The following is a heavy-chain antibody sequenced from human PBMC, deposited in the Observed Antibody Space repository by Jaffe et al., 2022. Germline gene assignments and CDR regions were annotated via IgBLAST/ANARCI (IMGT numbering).Heavy chain of an antibody. CDR2: ISYDGSNK. CDR3: AKESSLGYCSGGSCRAEYFQH. CDR1: GFTFSSYG. D-gene: IGHD2-15*01. J-gene: IGHJ1*01. Sequence: QVQLVESGGGVVQPGRSLRLSCAASGFTFSSYGMHWVRQAPGKGLEWVAVISYDGSNKYYADSVKGRFTISRDNSKNTLYLQMNSLRAEDTAVYYCAKESSLGYCSGGSCRAEYFQHWGQGTLVTVSS. V-gene: IGHV3-30*18.